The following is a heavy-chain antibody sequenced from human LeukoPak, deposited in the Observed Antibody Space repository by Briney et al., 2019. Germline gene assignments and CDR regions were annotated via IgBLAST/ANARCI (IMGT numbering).Heavy chain of an antibody. CDR3: ARGLSYGDSRGDDYFDY. V-gene: IGHV3-48*03. CDR1: GFSFSSYE. D-gene: IGHD4-17*01. J-gene: IGHJ4*02. Sequence: GGSLRLSCAASGFSFSSYEMNWVRQAPGKGLEWISYISASGTLTHYADSVEGRFTISRDNAKNSLYLQMNSLRAEDTAVYYCARGLSYGDSRGDDYFDYWSQGTLVTVSS. CDR2: ISASGTLT.